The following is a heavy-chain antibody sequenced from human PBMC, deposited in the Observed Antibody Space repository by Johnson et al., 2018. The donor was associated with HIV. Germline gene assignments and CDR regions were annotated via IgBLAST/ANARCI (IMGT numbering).Heavy chain of an antibody. V-gene: IGHV3-23*04. D-gene: IGHD3-10*01. Sequence: MLLVESGGGLVQPGGSLRLSCVDSGFTFSSYAMSWVRQAPGKGLEWVSAIRGSGGSPYYADSVKVRFTISRDNSRDTLSLQMNSLRVEATALYYCARDRLLWFRELWPHDAFDIWGQGTMVTVSS. J-gene: IGHJ3*02. CDR2: IRGSGGSP. CDR1: GFTFSSYA. CDR3: ARDRLLWFRELWPHDAFDI.